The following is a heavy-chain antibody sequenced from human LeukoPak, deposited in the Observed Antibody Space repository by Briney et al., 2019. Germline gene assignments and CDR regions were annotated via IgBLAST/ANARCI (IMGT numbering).Heavy chain of an antibody. Sequence: GSLRLSCAASGFTFSSYWMSWIRQPPGKGLEWIGEINHSGSTNYNPSLKSRVTISVDTSKNQFSLKLSSVTAADTAVYYCARDRAWFGELLFWFDPWGQGTLVTVSS. J-gene: IGHJ5*02. CDR2: INHSGST. CDR1: GFTFSSYW. CDR3: ARDRAWFGELLFWFDP. V-gene: IGHV4-34*01. D-gene: IGHD3-10*01.